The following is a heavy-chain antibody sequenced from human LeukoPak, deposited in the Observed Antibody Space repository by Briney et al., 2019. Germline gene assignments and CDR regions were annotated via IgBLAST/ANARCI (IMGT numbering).Heavy chain of an antibody. CDR3: ARPPVGYYYDSSGYYDAFDI. V-gene: IGHV5-51*01. J-gene: IGHJ3*02. Sequence: GESLKISCKGSGYSFTSYWIGWVRQMPGKGLEWMGIIYPGDSDTRYSPSFQGQVTISADKSISTAYLQWSSLKASDTAMYYCARPPVGYYYDSSGYYDAFDIWGQGTMVTVSS. CDR2: IYPGDSDT. D-gene: IGHD3-22*01. CDR1: GYSFTSYW.